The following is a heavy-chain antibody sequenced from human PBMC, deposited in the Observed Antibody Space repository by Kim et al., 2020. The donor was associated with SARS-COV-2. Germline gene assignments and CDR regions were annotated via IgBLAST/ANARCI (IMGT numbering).Heavy chain of an antibody. V-gene: IGHV1-2*02. J-gene: IGHJ4*02. CDR1: GYTFTGYY. CDR2: INPNSGGT. Sequence: ASVKVSCKASGYTFTGYYMHWVRQAPGQGLEWMGWINPNSGGTNYAQKFQGRVTMTRDTSISTAYMELSRLRSDDTAVYYCARDLDYYDSSGPRCYFDYWGQGTLVTVSS. CDR3: ARDLDYYDSSGPRCYFDY. D-gene: IGHD3-22*01.